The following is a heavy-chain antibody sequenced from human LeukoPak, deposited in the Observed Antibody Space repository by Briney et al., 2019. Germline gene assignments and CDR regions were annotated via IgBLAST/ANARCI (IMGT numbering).Heavy chain of an antibody. J-gene: IGHJ6*02. D-gene: IGHD2-2*01. V-gene: IGHV3-7*04. CDR2: IKQDGSEK. CDR1: GLTFTNYW. Sequence: GGSLRLSCAVCGLTFTNYWMSWVRQAPGKGLEWVANIKQDGSEKHYVDSVKGRFTISRDNAKNSLFLQMNSLRSEDTAVYYCARALNCSSTSCSGWEGYYYYYYGMDGCGPGTTVTVSS. CDR3: ARALNCSSTSCSGWEGYYYYYYGMDG.